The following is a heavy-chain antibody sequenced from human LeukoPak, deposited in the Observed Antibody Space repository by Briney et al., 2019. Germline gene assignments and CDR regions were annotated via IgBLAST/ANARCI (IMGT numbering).Heavy chain of an antibody. Sequence: GGSLRLSCAASGFTVSSNYMSWVRQAPGKGLEWVSAIYSGGSTYYADSVKGRFTISRDNSKNTLYLQMNSLRAEDTAVYYCARVDTAMVTREYYFDYWGQGTLVTVSS. CDR1: GFTVSSNY. CDR3: ARVDTAMVTREYYFDY. J-gene: IGHJ4*02. D-gene: IGHD5-18*01. V-gene: IGHV3-66*02. CDR2: IYSGGST.